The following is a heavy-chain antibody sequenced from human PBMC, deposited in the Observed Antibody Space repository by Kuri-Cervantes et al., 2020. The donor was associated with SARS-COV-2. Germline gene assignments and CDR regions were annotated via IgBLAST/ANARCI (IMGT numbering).Heavy chain of an antibody. CDR2: ISYDGSNK. CDR3: ASSLTIFGVFGWFDP. V-gene: IGHV3-30-3*01. CDR1: GFIFSNYW. D-gene: IGHD3-3*01. Sequence: GESLKISCEVSGFIFSNYWMSWVRQAPGKGLEWVAVISYDGSNKYYADSVKGRFTISRDNSKNTLYLQMNSLRAEDTAVYYCASSLTIFGVFGWFDPWGQGTLVTVSS. J-gene: IGHJ5*02.